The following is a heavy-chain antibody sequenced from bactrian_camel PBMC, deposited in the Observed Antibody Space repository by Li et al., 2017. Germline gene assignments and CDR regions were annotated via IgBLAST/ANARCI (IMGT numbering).Heavy chain of an antibody. D-gene: IGHD6*01. Sequence: VESGGGLVQPGGSLRLSCAASGFTFDTADMSWVRQAPGKALEWVSTISKGGHNIYYTESVRGRFTISRDNAKNALYLQLNSLKTEDTAMYYCAKHGGWYGLWKREYDYWGQGTQVTVS. V-gene: IGHV3S40*01. CDR2: ISKGGHNI. J-gene: IGHJ4*01. CDR1: GFTFDTAD. CDR3: AKHGGWYGLWKREYDY.